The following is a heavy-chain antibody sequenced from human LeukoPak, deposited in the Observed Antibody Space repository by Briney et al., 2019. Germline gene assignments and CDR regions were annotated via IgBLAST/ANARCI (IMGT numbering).Heavy chain of an antibody. CDR1: GYSFTSYW. CDR2: IYPGDSDT. J-gene: IGHJ6*02. V-gene: IGHV5-51*01. D-gene: IGHD6-13*01. CDR3: ARQGMAAAGIFGMDV. Sequence: GESLKISCQASGYSFTSYWIGWVRQMPGKGLEWMGIIYPGDSDTRYSPSFQGQVTISADKSISTAYLQWSSLKASDTAMYYCARQGMAAAGIFGMDVWGQGTTVTVSS.